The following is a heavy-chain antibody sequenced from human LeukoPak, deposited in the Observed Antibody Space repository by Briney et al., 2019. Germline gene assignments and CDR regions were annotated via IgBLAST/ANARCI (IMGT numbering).Heavy chain of an antibody. Sequence: PSETLSLTCTVSGDSIIGYYWSWIRQPPGKGLEWIGYIHYSGSTYYNPSLKSRVTISVDTSRNQFSLKLSSVTAADTAVYYCAGTYDILTGYPRRDAFDIWGQGTMVTVSS. V-gene: IGHV4-59*06. CDR2: IHYSGST. CDR1: GDSIIGYY. J-gene: IGHJ3*02. CDR3: AGTYDILTGYPRRDAFDI. D-gene: IGHD3-9*01.